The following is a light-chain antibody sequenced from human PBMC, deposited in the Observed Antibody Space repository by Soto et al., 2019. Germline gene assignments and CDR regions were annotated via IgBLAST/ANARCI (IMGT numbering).Light chain of an antibody. V-gene: IGLV1-47*01. CDR2: RNN. CDR3: AAWDDSLSGWV. J-gene: IGLJ3*02. CDR1: SSNIGSNY. Sequence: QSVLTQPTSASGTPGQRVTISCSGSSSNIGSNYVYWYQQLPGTAPKLLIYRNNQRPSGVPDRFSGSKSGTSASLAISGLRSEDEGDYYCAAWDDSLSGWVFGGGTKVTVL.